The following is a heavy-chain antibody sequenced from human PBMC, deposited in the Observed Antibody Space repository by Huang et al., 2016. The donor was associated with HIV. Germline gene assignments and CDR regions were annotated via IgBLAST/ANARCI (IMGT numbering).Heavy chain of an antibody. CDR2: IYPGDSDT. V-gene: IGHV5-51*01. J-gene: IGHJ5*02. Sequence: EVQLVQSGAEVKKPGESLKISCKASGYIFTNNWIGWVRQMPGKGLEWWGVIYPGDSDTTYSPSLEGQVTISADKSINTAYLQWSNLEATDSAMYYCVTRSGTAFDPWGQGTLVTVSS. CDR3: VTRSGTAFDP. D-gene: IGHD6-13*01. CDR1: GYIFTNNW.